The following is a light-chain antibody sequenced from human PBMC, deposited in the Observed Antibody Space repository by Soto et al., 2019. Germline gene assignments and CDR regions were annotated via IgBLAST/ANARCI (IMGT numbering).Light chain of an antibody. V-gene: IGKV3D-15*01. CDR2: VAS. Sequence: EIVMTQSPATLSVSPGERATLSCRASQSVSSNVAWYQQKPGQAPRLLIYVASTRATGIPARFSVSGSGTDSTLTTSGLQSEDCAVYYCQQDNKWPLSFGGGTKVESK. CDR3: QQDNKWPLS. J-gene: IGKJ4*01. CDR1: QSVSSN.